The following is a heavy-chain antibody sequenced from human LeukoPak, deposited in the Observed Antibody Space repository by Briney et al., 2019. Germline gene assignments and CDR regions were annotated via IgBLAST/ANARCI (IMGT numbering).Heavy chain of an antibody. CDR1: GFTFGTYW. CDR3: ARGSSGWLRF. Sequence: GGSLRLSCAASGFTFGTYWMHWVRQAPGKGLVWVSHINSDGSSTSYADSVKGRFTISRDNAKNTLYLQMNSLRAEDTAVYYCARGSSGWLRFWGQGTLVTVSS. D-gene: IGHD6-19*01. CDR2: INSDGSST. J-gene: IGHJ4*02. V-gene: IGHV3-74*01.